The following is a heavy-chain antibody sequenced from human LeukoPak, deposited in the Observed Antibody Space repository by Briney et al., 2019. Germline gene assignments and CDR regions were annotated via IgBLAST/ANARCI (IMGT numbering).Heavy chain of an antibody. D-gene: IGHD6-13*01. V-gene: IGHV1-69*06. J-gene: IGHJ4*02. Sequence: GASVKVSCKASGYTFTSYGISWVRQAPGQGLEWMGEIIPIFGTPNYAQNFQGRVTITADTSTNTAYMELSSLRSGDTAVYYCARGDTLYGSSAHAGYWGQGTLVTVSS. CDR2: IIPIFGTP. CDR1: GYTFTSYG. CDR3: ARGDTLYGSSAHAGY.